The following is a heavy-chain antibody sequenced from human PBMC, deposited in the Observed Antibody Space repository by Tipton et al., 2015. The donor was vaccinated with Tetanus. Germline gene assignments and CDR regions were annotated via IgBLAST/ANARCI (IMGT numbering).Heavy chain of an antibody. V-gene: IGHV3-69-1*01. CDR3: VRETPLTSVLDS. CDR2: IGVSGNI. D-gene: IGHD4-17*01. Sequence: SLRLSCEASGFTFRNYNMNWVRQAPGQGLQWVSYIGVSGNIHSADSVKCRFTISRDNAKNSLFLQMNSLRDEDTAVYYCVRETPLTSVLDSWGQGALVTVSS. CDR1: GFTFRNYN. J-gene: IGHJ5*02.